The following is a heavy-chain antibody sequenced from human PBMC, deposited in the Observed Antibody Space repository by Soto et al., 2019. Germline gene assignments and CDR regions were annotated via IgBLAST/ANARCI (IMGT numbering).Heavy chain of an antibody. CDR1: GGSISSSSYY. CDR2: IYYSGST. D-gene: IGHD3-10*01. Sequence: PSETLSLTCTVSGGSISSSSYYWGWIRQPPGKGLEWIGSIYYSGSTYYNPSLKSRVTISVDTSKNQFSLKLSSVTAADTAVYYCARLLWFGELSYYYFDYWGQGTLVTVSS. J-gene: IGHJ4*02. CDR3: ARLLWFGELSYYYFDY. V-gene: IGHV4-39*01.